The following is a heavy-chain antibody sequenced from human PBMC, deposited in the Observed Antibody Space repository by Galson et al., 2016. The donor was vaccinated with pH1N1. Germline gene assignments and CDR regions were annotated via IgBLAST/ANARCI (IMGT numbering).Heavy chain of an antibody. CDR3: AKDLGDNIWGSYRPGD. V-gene: IGHV3-7*03. CDR1: GFSLSSFW. J-gene: IGHJ4*02. D-gene: IGHD3-16*02. CDR2: INEDGSKL. Sequence: SLRLSCAASGFSLSSFWMTWVRQAPEKGLEWVANINEDGSKLYYVDSVKGRFTISRDNAKNSLYLQMNSLRAEYTGVYYFAKDLGDNIWGSYRPGDWGLGTLVTVSS.